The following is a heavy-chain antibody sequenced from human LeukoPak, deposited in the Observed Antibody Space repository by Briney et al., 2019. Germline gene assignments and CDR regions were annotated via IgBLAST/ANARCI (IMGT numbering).Heavy chain of an antibody. CDR1: GGSIRNSDYY. CDR2: VHYSGPA. D-gene: IGHD2/OR15-2a*01. CDR3: ARASYHFDTWFDP. J-gene: IGHJ5*02. V-gene: IGHV4-39*02. Sequence: SETLSLTCTVSGGSIRNSDYYWDWIRQPPGKGLEWIASVHYSGPAYYNPSLKSRVTISMDTSMNQFSLKLRSVTAADTAVYFCARASYHFDTWFDPWCQGTLVTVSS.